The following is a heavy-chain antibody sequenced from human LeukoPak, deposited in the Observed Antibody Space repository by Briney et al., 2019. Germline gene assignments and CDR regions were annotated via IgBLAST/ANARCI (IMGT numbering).Heavy chain of an antibody. D-gene: IGHD6-25*01. CDR3: ARVQGIPGIAAAAMDV. CDR2: IIPIFGTA. Sequence: SVKVSCKASGGTFSSYAISWVRQAPGQGLEWMGRIIPIFGTANYAQKFQGRVTITTDESTSTAYMELSSLRSEDTAVYYCARVQGIPGIAAAAMDVWGKGTTVTVSS. V-gene: IGHV1-69*05. J-gene: IGHJ6*03. CDR1: GGTFSSYA.